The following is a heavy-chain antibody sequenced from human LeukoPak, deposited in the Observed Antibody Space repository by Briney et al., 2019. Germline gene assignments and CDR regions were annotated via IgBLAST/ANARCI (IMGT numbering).Heavy chain of an antibody. Sequence: GGSLRLSCAASEFTFSSYWMHWVRQAPGKGLVWVSRINSDGSDTTYADSVKGRFTISRDNAKNTLYLQMNSLRAEDTAVYYCARDTRMVRGVIQEYWGQGTLVTVSS. D-gene: IGHD3-10*01. CDR1: EFTFSSYW. V-gene: IGHV3-74*01. J-gene: IGHJ4*02. CDR2: INSDGSDT. CDR3: ARDTRMVRGVIQEY.